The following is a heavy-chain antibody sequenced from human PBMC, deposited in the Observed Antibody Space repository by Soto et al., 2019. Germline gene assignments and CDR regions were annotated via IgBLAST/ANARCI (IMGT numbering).Heavy chain of an antibody. CDR3: ARDGSVVVVAATPLEG. V-gene: IGHV3-7*03. D-gene: IGHD2-15*01. J-gene: IGHJ4*02. Sequence: HPGGSLRLSCAASGFTFSSYWMSWVRQAPGKGLEWVANIKQDGSEKYYVDSVKGRFTISRDNAKNSLYLQMNSLRAEDTAVYYCARDGSVVVVAATPLEGWGQGPLVTVSS. CDR2: IKQDGSEK. CDR1: GFTFSSYW.